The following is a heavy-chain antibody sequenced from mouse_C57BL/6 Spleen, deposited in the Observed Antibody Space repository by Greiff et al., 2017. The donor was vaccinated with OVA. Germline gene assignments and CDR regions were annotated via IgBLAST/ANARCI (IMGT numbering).Heavy chain of an antibody. CDR3: TRFPTGTNY. J-gene: IGHJ2*01. D-gene: IGHD4-1*02. Sequence: VKLMESGAELVRPGASVTLSCKASGYTFTDYEMHWVKQTPVHGLEWIGAIDPETGGTAYNQKFKGKAILTADKSSSTAYMELRSLTSEDSAVYYCTRFPTGTNYWGQGTTLTVSS. CDR2: IDPETGGT. V-gene: IGHV1-15*01. CDR1: GYTFTDYE.